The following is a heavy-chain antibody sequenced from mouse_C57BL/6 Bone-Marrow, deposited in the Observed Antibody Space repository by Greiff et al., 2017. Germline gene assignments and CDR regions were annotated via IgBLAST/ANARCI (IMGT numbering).Heavy chain of an antibody. Sequence: EVKVVESGGDLMKPGASLKLSCAASGFTFSSYGMSWVRQTPDKRLEWVATISRGGSYTYYPDSVKGRFTISRDNAKNTLYLQMSSLKSEDTAMYYCARYYCDYFDYWGQGTTLTVSS. J-gene: IGHJ2*01. CDR1: GFTFSSYG. CDR2: ISRGGSYT. D-gene: IGHD1-1*01. CDR3: ARYYCDYFDY. V-gene: IGHV5-6*01.